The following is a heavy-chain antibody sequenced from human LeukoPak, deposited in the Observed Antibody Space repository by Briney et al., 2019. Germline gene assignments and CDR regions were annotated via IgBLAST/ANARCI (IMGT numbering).Heavy chain of an antibody. CDR1: GYSFSIGYD. J-gene: IGHJ4*01. Sequence: KPSETLSLTCAVCGYSFSIGYDWGWIRQPPGNGLEWSGSIYYSGSTFYKPCLGRRVNISVDTSKNQFSLKLSSVTAADTPVYYCARHPGHSSSWEDYWGHGTLVTVSS. CDR2: IYYSGST. V-gene: IGHV4-38-2*01. CDR3: ARHPGHSSSWEDY. D-gene: IGHD6-6*01.